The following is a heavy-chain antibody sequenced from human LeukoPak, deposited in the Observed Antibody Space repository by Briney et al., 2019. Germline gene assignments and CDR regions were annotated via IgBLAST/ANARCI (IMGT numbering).Heavy chain of an antibody. D-gene: IGHD1-1*01. J-gene: IGHJ4*02. CDR1: GYTFTGYY. CDR3: ARDLEGLERYFDY. CDR2: INPNSGDT. Sequence: ASVKVSCKASGYTFTGYYMHWVRQAPGQGLEWMGWINPNSGDTNYAQNFQGRVTMTRDTSISTAYMELNRLRSDDTAVYYCARDLEGLERYFDYWGQGALVTVSS. V-gene: IGHV1-2*02.